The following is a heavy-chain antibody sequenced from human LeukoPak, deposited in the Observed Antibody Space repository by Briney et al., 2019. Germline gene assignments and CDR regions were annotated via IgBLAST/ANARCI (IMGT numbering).Heavy chain of an antibody. CDR2: ISSSSSYI. CDR3: AREYYDILTGTTVGYCIDV. D-gene: IGHD3-9*01. Sequence: GGSLRLSCAASGFTFRSYSMNWVRQAPGKGLDWVSSISSSSSYIYYADSVKGRFTISRDNAKISLYLQMNSLRAEDTAVYYCAREYYDILTGTTVGYCIDVWGQGTTVTVSS. CDR1: GFTFRSYS. V-gene: IGHV3-21*01. J-gene: IGHJ6*02.